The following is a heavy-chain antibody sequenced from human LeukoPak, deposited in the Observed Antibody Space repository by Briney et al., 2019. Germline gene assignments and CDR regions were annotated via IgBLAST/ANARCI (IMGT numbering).Heavy chain of an antibody. CDR3: VRVWPPNAVDRGMTYSYFNALDV. J-gene: IGHJ6*02. Sequence: GASVKVSCKASNYTFASYGLSWVRQAPGQGLRWVGWISPYDGNTDYAQRFQARVTMTIDRATRTVYMDLKRLRLDDTAVYYCVRVWPPNAVDRGMTYSYFNALDVWGQGTTVIVSS. V-gene: IGHV1-18*01. CDR1: NYTFASYG. CDR2: ISPYDGNT. D-gene: IGHD1-1*01.